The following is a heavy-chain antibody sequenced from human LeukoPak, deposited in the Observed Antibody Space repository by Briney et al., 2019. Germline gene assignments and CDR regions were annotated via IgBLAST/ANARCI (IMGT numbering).Heavy chain of an antibody. D-gene: IGHD1-26*01. J-gene: IGHJ4*02. CDR2: INHSGST. V-gene: IGHV4-34*01. Sequence: SETLSLTCAVYGGSFSGYYWSWIRQPPGKGLEWIGEINHSGSTYYNPSLKSRVTISVDTSKNQFSLKLSSVTAADTAVYYCARDKIGYSGTDWGQGTLVTVSS. CDR1: GGSFSGYY. CDR3: ARDKIGYSGTD.